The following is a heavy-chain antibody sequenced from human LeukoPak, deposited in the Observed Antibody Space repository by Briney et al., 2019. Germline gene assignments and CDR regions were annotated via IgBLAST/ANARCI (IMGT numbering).Heavy chain of an antibody. J-gene: IGHJ4*02. V-gene: IGHV5-51*01. CDR3: AKPSYSGSGSYYNGRYYFDY. D-gene: IGHD3-10*01. CDR2: IYPGDSDT. Sequence: GESLKISCKASGYSFANYWIGWVRQMPGKGLEWMGIIYPGDSDTRYSPSFQGQVIISADKSISTAYLQWSSLKASDTAMYYCAKPSYSGSGSYYNGRYYFDYWGRGTLVTVSS. CDR1: GYSFANYW.